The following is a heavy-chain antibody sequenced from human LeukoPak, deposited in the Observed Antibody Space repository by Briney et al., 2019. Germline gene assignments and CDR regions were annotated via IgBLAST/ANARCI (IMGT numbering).Heavy chain of an antibody. CDR3: ARDIDYYDSSGYPNYYYGMDV. J-gene: IGHJ6*02. CDR1: GYTFTGYY. CDR2: INPNSGGT. Sequence: ASVKVSCKASGYTFTGYYMHWVRQAPGQGLAWMGWINPNSGGTNYAQKFQGRVTMTRDTSISTAYMELSRLRSDDTAVYYCARDIDYYDSSGYPNYYYGMDVWGQGTTVTVSS. D-gene: IGHD3-22*01. V-gene: IGHV1-2*02.